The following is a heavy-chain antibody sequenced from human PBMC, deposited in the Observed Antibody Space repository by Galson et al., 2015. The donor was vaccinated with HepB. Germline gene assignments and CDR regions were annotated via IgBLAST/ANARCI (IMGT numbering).Heavy chain of an antibody. V-gene: IGHV1-69*06. CDR1: GGTFSSYA. D-gene: IGHD6-19*01. CDR3: AGVVAPSGWYEGFDY. Sequence: SVKVSCKASGGTFSSYAISWVRQAPGQGLEWMGGIIPIFGTANYAQKFQGRVTITADKSTSTAYMELSSLRSEDTAVYYCAGVVAPSGWYEGFDYWGQGTLVTVSS. CDR2: IIPIFGTA. J-gene: IGHJ4*02.